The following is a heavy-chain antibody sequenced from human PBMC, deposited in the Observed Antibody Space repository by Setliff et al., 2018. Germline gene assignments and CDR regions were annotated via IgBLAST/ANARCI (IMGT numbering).Heavy chain of an antibody. D-gene: IGHD2-15*01. Sequence: SETLSLTCAVSGYSISSGYYWSWIRQPPGKGLEYIGHISHGVSTSYSPSLKSRLSISADTSKNQFSLKLTSVTAADTAVYYCARGFRYCHGGSCYLPDSWGQGTLVTVSS. V-gene: IGHV4-38-2*01. J-gene: IGHJ4*02. CDR1: GYSISSGYY. CDR2: ISHGVST. CDR3: ARGFRYCHGGSCYLPDS.